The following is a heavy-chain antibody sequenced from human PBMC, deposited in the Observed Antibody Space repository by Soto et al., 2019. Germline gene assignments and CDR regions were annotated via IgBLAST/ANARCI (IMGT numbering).Heavy chain of an antibody. V-gene: IGHV1-69*13. J-gene: IGHJ6*02. Sequence: SVKVSCKASGGTFSSYAISWVRQAPGQGLEWMGGIIPIFGTANYAQKFQGRVTITADESTSTAYMELSSLRSEDTAVYYCAGTFYDSSGKYYYYYYGMDVWGQGTTVTVSS. D-gene: IGHD3-22*01. CDR3: AGTFYDSSGKYYYYYYGMDV. CDR1: GGTFSSYA. CDR2: IIPIFGTA.